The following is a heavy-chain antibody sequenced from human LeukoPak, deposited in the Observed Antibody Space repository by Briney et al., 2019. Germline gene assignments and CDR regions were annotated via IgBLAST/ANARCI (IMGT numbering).Heavy chain of an antibody. CDR3: ARDSSGWYYFDY. CDR2: ITHSGGDT. CDR1: GFTFSNFA. D-gene: IGHD6-19*01. Sequence: GGSLRLSCAASGFTFSNFAMSWVRQAPGKGLEWFSAITHSGGDTYYADSVKGRFTISRDNSKNTLDLQMSSLRAEDTAVYYCARDSSGWYYFDYWGQGTLVTVSA. V-gene: IGHV3-23*01. J-gene: IGHJ4*02.